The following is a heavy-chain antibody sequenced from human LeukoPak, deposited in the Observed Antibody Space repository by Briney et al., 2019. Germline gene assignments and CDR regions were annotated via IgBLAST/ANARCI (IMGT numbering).Heavy chain of an antibody. D-gene: IGHD3-10*01. J-gene: IGHJ5*02. V-gene: IGHV3-30*02. CDR1: GFTFSSYG. CDR2: IRYDGSNK. CDR3: AKERITMVRGVREFDP. Sequence: GGSLRLSCAASGFTFSSYGMHWVRQAPGKGLEWVAFIRYDGSNKYYADSVKGRFTISRDNSKNTLYLQMNSLRAEDTAVYHCAKERITMVRGVREFDPWGQGTLVTVSS.